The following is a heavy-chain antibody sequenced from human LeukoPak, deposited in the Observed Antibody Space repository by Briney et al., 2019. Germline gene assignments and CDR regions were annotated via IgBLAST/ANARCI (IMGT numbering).Heavy chain of an antibody. V-gene: IGHV3-66*01. CDR2: IYSGGST. J-gene: IGHJ4*02. Sequence: PGGSLRLSCAASGFTVSSNYMSWVRQAPGKGLEWVSVIYSGGSTYYADSVKGRFTISRENSKNTLYLQMNSLRAEDTAVYYCARARCSGGSCYSGYWGQGTLVTVSS. CDR1: GFTVSSNY. CDR3: ARARCSGGSCYSGY. D-gene: IGHD2-15*01.